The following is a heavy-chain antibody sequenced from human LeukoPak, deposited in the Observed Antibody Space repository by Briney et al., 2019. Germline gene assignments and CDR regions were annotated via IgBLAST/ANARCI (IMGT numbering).Heavy chain of an antibody. CDR1: GYTFTSYA. J-gene: IGHJ6*03. V-gene: IGHV7-4-1*02. CDR3: AXXXXXXXSWYDMAYYYYMDV. Sequence: ASVKVSCKASGYTFTSYAMNWVRQAPGQGLEWMGWINTNTGNPTYAQGFTGRFVFSLDTSVSTAYLQISSLKAEDTAVYYCAXXXXXXXSWYDMAYYYYMDVWGKGTTVTVSS. CDR2: INTNTGNP. D-gene: IGHD6-13*01.